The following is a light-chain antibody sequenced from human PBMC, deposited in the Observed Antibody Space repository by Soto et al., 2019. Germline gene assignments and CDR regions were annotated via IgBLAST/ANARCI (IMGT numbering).Light chain of an antibody. CDR1: QSISSW. CDR3: QKYNSYYKYT. CDR2: DAS. J-gene: IGKJ2*01. Sequence: DIQMTQSPSTLSASVGDRVTITCRASQSISSWLAWYQQKPGKAPKLLIYDASSLESGVPSRFSGSGSGTEFTLTISSLQPDDFATYYCQKYNSYYKYTFGQGTKLEIK. V-gene: IGKV1-5*01.